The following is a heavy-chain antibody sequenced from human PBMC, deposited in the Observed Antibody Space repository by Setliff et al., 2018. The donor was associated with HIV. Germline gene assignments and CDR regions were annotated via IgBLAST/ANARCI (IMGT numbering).Heavy chain of an antibody. D-gene: IGHD3-16*01. CDR3: AKVFLFGIDVFDI. J-gene: IGHJ3*02. Sequence: SVKVSCKASGGTFSSYTISWVRQAPGQGLEWMGRIIPILGIANYAQKFQGRVTITAGKSTSTAYMELSSLRSEDTAVYYCAKVFLFGIDVFDIWGQGTMVTVSS. CDR1: GGTFSSYT. V-gene: IGHV1-69*02. CDR2: IIPILGIA.